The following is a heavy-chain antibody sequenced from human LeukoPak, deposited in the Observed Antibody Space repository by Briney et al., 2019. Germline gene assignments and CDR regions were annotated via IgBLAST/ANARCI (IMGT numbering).Heavy chain of an antibody. V-gene: IGHV1-2*02. Sequence: SSVKVSCKASGYTFTGYYMHWVRQAPGQGLEWMGWINPNSGDTNYAHKFQGRVTITRDTSISTAYMELRRLRSHDTAVYYCARERPMVRGVPGPFDYWGQGTLVTVSS. CDR3: ARERPMVRGVPGPFDY. CDR1: GYTFTGYY. CDR2: INPNSGDT. J-gene: IGHJ4*02. D-gene: IGHD3-10*01.